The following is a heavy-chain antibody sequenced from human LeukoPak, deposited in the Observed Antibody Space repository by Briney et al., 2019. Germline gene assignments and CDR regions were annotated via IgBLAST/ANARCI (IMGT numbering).Heavy chain of an antibody. CDR3: ARDPPPAWTLATFSSHWYFDL. CDR1: GGSISSGSYY. D-gene: IGHD5-24*01. J-gene: IGHJ2*01. CDR2: IYTSGST. Sequence: SQTLSLTCTVSGGSISSGSYYWSWIRQPAGKGLEWIGRIYTSGSTNYNPSLKSRVTISVDTSKNQFSLRLGSVTAADTAIYYCARDPPPAWTLATFSSHWYFDLWGRGTLVTVSS. V-gene: IGHV4-61*02.